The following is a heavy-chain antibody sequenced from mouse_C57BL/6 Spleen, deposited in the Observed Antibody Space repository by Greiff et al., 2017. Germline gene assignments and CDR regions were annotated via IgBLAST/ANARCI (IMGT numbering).Heavy chain of an antibody. CDR1: GYAFTNYL. CDR3: ARSPTGMYYFDY. J-gene: IGHJ2*01. CDR2: INPGSGGT. Sequence: VQLQQSGAELVRPGTSVTVSCKASGYAFTNYLIEWVKQRPGQGLEWIGVINPGSGGTNYNEKFKGKATLTADKSSSTAYMQLSSLTSEDSAVYFCARSPTGMYYFDYWGQGTTLTVSS. V-gene: IGHV1-54*01. D-gene: IGHD4-1*02.